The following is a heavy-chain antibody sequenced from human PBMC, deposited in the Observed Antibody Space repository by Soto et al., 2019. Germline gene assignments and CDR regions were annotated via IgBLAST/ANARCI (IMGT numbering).Heavy chain of an antibody. Sequence: SETLSLTCTVSGGSISSGDYYWSWIRQPPGKGLEWIGYIYYSGSTYYNPSLKSRVTISVDTSKNQFSLKLSSVTAADTAVYYCARGQSPTMLVHWGQGTLVTVS. V-gene: IGHV4-30-4*01. D-gene: IGHD3-22*01. CDR3: ARGQSPTMLVH. CDR1: GGSISSGDYY. J-gene: IGHJ4*02. CDR2: IYYSGST.